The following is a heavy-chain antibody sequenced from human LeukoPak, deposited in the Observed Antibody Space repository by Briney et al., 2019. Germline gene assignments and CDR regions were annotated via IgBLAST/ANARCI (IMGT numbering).Heavy chain of an antibody. CDR1: GFTFSNAW. J-gene: IGHJ6*02. Sequence: AGGSLRLSCAASGFTFSNAWMNWVRQAPGKGLEWVGRIKSKTDDGTTDYAAPVKGRFTISRDDSKNTLYLQMNSLKTEDTAVYYCARGASSLPPDYYYYGMDVWGQGTTVPVSS. CDR3: ARGASSLPPDYYYYGMDV. V-gene: IGHV3-15*07. CDR2: IKSKTDDGTT. D-gene: IGHD6-13*01.